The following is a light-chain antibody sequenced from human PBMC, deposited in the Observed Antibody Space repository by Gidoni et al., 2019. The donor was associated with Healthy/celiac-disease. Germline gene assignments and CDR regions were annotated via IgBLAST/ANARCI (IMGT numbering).Light chain of an antibody. CDR1: QSLVYSDGNTS. CDR3: MQGTHWPGT. V-gene: IGKV2-30*01. J-gene: IGKJ1*01. CDR2: KVS. Sequence: DVVMTQSPLSLPVTRGQPASISCRSTQSLVYSDGNTSLNWFQQRPGRSPRRLIYKVSTRDSGVPDRFSGSGSGTDFTLKVSRVEAEDVAVNYYMQGTHWPGTFGQGTKVEIK.